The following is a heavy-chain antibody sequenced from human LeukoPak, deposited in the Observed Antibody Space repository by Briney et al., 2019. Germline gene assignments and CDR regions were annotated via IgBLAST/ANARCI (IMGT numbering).Heavy chain of an antibody. Sequence: SETLSLTCTVSGGSISSSSYYWGWIRQPPGKGLDGNGSMYHSGSTYYNPSLKSRVTISVHTSKNHFSLKLSSVTAADTAVYYCARRYYYVSGSYYNHFDPWGQGTLVTVSS. J-gene: IGHJ5*02. D-gene: IGHD3-10*01. V-gene: IGHV4-39*02. CDR3: ARRYYYVSGSYYNHFDP. CDR2: MYHSGST. CDR1: GGSISSSSYY.